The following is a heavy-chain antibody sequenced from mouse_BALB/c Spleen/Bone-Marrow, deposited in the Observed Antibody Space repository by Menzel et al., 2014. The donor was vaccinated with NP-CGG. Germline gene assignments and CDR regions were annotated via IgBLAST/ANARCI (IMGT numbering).Heavy chain of an antibody. J-gene: IGHJ3*01. CDR2: IDPANGNT. CDR3: ALNFLSFACFAY. D-gene: IGHD6-2*01. Sequence: VQLQQSGAELVKPGASVKLSCTASGFNIKDTYMHWVKQRPEQGLEWIGRIDPANGNTKYDPKFQGKATITADTSSTTYYLQISILTSDYPAFYYSALNFLSFACFAYCGQATLITVSA. CDR1: GFNIKDTY. V-gene: IGHV14-3*02.